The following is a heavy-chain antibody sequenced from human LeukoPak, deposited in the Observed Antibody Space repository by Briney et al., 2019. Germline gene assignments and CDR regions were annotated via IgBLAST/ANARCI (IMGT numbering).Heavy chain of an antibody. Sequence: SETLSLTCTVSGASISSYYRSWIRQPPGKGLEWIGYIYYSESTNYNPSLKSRVTISVDTSKNHFSLKLTSVTAADTAVYYCARGRVPTATWGQGTLVTVSS. CDR1: GASISSYY. CDR2: IYYSEST. J-gene: IGHJ5*02. CDR3: ARGRVPTAT. V-gene: IGHV4-59*01. D-gene: IGHD2-2*01.